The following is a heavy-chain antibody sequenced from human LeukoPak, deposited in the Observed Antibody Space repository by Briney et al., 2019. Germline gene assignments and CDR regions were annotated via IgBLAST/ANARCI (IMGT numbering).Heavy chain of an antibody. CDR3: ARDRRNYYGSGSYYDY. D-gene: IGHD3-10*01. V-gene: IGHV4-39*07. Sequence: SETLSLTCTVSGGSISSSSYYWGWIRQPPGTGLEWIGSIYYSGSTYNNPSLKSRVTISVDTSKNQFSLKLSSVTAADTAVYYCARDRRNYYGSGSYYDYWGQGTLVTVSS. CDR2: IYYSGST. CDR1: GGSISSSSYY. J-gene: IGHJ4*02.